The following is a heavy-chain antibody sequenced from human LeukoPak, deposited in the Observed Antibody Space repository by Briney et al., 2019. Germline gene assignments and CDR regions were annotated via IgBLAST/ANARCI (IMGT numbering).Heavy chain of an antibody. V-gene: IGHV3-13*01. D-gene: IGHD1-26*01. CDR2: IGTAGDT. Sequence: GGSLRLSCAASGFAFNTYDMYWVRQAVGKGPEWVAGIGTAGDTYYLDSVKGRFTISRENGKNSLYLQMNSLRVGDTAVYYCARGTVGAGVFDVWGQGTLVTVS. CDR3: ARGTVGAGVFDV. J-gene: IGHJ3*01. CDR1: GFAFNTYD.